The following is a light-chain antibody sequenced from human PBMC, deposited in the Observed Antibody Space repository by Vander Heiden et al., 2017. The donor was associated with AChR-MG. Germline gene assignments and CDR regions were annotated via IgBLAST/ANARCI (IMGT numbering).Light chain of an antibody. CDR2: DVK. CDR1: NSDDGAYNY. CDR3: CSYAGGDFWV. Sequence: QSVLTQPHSVSGSPGQSVTISCTGTNSDDGAYNYVSWYQQHPGKAPKIMISDVKNRPSGVPYRFSGSKSGNTASLTISGLQAEDEADYYYCSYAGGDFWVFGGGTKLTVV. V-gene: IGLV2-11*01. J-gene: IGLJ3*02.